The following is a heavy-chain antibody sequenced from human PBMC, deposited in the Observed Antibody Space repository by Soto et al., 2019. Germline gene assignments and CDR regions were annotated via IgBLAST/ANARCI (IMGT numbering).Heavy chain of an antibody. CDR1: GGTFSSYT. J-gene: IGHJ4*02. CDR2: IIPILGIA. D-gene: IGHD6-19*01. Sequence: QVQLVHSGAEVKKPGSSVKVSCTASGGTFSSYTISWVRQAPGQGLEWMGRIIPILGIANYAQKFQGRVTITADKSTSTAYMELSSLRSEDTAVYYCARDASSGWYVDYWGQGTLVTVSS. CDR3: ARDASSGWYVDY. V-gene: IGHV1-69*04.